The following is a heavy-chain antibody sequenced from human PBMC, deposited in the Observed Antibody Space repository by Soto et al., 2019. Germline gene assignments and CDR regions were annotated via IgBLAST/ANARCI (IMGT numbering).Heavy chain of an antibody. Sequence: SVNVSCKSSGGTFSSYPISWVRQAPGQGLECMGWIIPIFGTANYAQKFQGRVTITADESTSTAYMELSSLRSEDTAVYYCARDMYYYGSGSYWGYYYYYGMDVWGQGTTVTVSS. CDR3: ARDMYYYGSGSYWGYYYYYGMDV. D-gene: IGHD3-10*01. CDR2: IIPIFGTA. V-gene: IGHV1-69*13. J-gene: IGHJ6*02. CDR1: GGTFSSYP.